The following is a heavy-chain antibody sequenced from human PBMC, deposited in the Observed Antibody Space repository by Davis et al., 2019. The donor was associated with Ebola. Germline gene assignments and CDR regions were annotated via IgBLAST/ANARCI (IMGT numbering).Heavy chain of an antibody. CDR1: GYTFTTYW. CDR3: ARRGGWSGAFLDY. CDR2: IYPGDSDT. V-gene: IGHV5-51*01. Sequence: GSLSLSCKGSGYTFTTYWIGWVLQMPGKGLEWMGIIYPGDSDTRYSPSFQGQVTISADKSISTAYLQWSSLKASDTAMYYCARRGGWSGAFLDYWGQGTLVTVSS. D-gene: IGHD3-3*02. J-gene: IGHJ4*02.